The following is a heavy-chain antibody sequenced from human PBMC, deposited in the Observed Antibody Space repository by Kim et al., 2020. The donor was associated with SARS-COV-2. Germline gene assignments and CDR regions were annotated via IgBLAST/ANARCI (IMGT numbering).Heavy chain of an antibody. J-gene: IGHJ4*02. CDR2: INHSGST. CDR1: GGSFSGYY. V-gene: IGHV4-34*01. Sequence: SETLSLTCAVYGGSFSGYYWSWIRQPPGKGLEWIGEINHSGSTNYNPSLKSRVTISVDTSKNQFSLKLSSVTAADTAVYYCARDYDYVWGSYRYTPGFDYWGQGTLVTVSS. CDR3: ARDYDYVWGSYRYTPGFDY. D-gene: IGHD3-16*02.